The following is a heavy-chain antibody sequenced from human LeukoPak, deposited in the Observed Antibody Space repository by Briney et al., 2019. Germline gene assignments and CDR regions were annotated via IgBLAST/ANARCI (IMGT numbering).Heavy chain of an antibody. CDR3: ARVQRLGGKYYFDY. J-gene: IGHJ4*02. Sequence: SETLSLTCTVSGGSISSYYWSWIRQPAGNGLEWIGRIYTSGSTNYNPSLKSRVTISVDKSKNQFSLKLSSVTAADTAVYYCARVQRLGGKYYFDYWGEGTLVTVSS. CDR1: GGSISSYY. D-gene: IGHD3-16*01. V-gene: IGHV4-4*07. CDR2: IYTSGST.